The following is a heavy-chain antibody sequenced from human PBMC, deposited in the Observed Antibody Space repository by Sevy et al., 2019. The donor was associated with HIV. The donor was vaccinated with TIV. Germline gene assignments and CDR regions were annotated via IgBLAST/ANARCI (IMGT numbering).Heavy chain of an antibody. V-gene: IGHV3-23*01. CDR2: FSGSGGSK. CDR3: AKVGNYDILTGPYKGGFDY. J-gene: IGHJ4*02. CDR1: GFTFSSYA. Sequence: GGSLRLSCAASGFTFSSYAMSWVRQAPGKGLEWVSVFSGSGGSKYYADSVKGRFTISRDNSKNTLYLQMNSLRAEDTAVYYCAKVGNYDILTGPYKGGFDYWGQGTLVTVSS. D-gene: IGHD3-9*01.